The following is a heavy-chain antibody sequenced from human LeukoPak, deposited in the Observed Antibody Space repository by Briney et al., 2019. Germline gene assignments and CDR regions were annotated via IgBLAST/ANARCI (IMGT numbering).Heavy chain of an antibody. V-gene: IGHV4-30-2*01. CDR1: GGSIGSGGYS. CDR3: ARHSLRHTIFGVGLDPLDY. J-gene: IGHJ4*02. D-gene: IGHD3-3*01. CDR2: IYHSGST. Sequence: KSSETLSLTCAVSGGSIGSGGYSWSWIRQPPGKGLEWIGYIYHSGSTYYNPSLKSRVTISVDRSKNQFSLKLSSVTAADTAVYYCARHSLRHTIFGVGLDPLDYWGQGTLVTVSS.